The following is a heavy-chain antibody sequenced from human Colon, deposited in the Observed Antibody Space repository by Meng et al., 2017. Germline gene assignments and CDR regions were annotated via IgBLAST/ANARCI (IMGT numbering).Heavy chain of an antibody. V-gene: IGHV6-1*01. CDR3: ITWYGEY. D-gene: IGHD3-10*01. CDR1: VHSVSSTRAL. CDR2: TFYRSEWHK. Sequence: GPSLLHSSPALLITCAFSVHSVSSTRALWHCFSQSPSRGLELLGQTFYRSEWHKHYGFSVKIRITLTADTSRNHFTLHLNSVTPEDTAGYYCITWYGEYWGQGTLVTVSS. J-gene: IGHJ4*02.